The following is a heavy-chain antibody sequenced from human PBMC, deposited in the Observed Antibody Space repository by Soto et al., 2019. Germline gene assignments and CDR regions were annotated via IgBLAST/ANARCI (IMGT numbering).Heavy chain of an antibody. D-gene: IGHD3-16*02. J-gene: IGHJ4*02. CDR2: IWYDGSNK. Sequence: GSLRLSCAASGFTFSSYGMHWVRQAPGKGLEWVAVIWYDGSNKYYADSVKGRFTISRDNSKNTLYLQMNSLRAEDTAVYYCARDPSLVLHWGELSFYFDYWGQGTLVTVSS. CDR3: ARDPSLVLHWGELSFYFDY. CDR1: GFTFSSYG. V-gene: IGHV3-33*01.